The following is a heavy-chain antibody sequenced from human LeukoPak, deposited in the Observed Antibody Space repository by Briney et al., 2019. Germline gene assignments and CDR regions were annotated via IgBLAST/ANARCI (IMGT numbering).Heavy chain of an antibody. J-gene: IGHJ6*02. Sequence: PGGSLRLSCGASGFTFDDYAMHWVRQPPGRGREGVSLISGDDGSTYYADSVKGRFTISRDNSKNSLYLQMNSLRTEGTALYYCATDARITMVRGVPYYYGMDVWGQGTTVTVSS. CDR1: GFTFDDYA. CDR2: ISGDDGST. D-gene: IGHD3-10*01. V-gene: IGHV3-43*02. CDR3: ATDARITMVRGVPYYYGMDV.